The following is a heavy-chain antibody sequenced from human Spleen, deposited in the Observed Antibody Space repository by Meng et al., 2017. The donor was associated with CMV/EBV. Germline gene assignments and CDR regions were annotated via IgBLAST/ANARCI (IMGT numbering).Heavy chain of an antibody. CDR3: ARDKFRYVRDYGMDV. Sequence: GGSLRLSCAASGFTFSSYSMNWVRQAPGKGLEWVSSISSSSSYIYYADSVKGRFTISRDNAKNSLYLQMNSLRAEDTAVYYCARDKFRYVRDYGMDVWGQGTTVTVSS. J-gene: IGHJ6*02. CDR2: ISSSSSYI. V-gene: IGHV3-21*01. CDR1: GFTFSSYS. D-gene: IGHD3-10*02.